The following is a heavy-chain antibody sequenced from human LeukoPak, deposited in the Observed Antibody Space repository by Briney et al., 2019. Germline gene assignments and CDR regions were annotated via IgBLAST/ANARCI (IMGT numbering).Heavy chain of an antibody. V-gene: IGHV1-18*01. Sequence: ASVKVSCKASGGTFSSYAISWVRQAPGQGLEWMGRISPYNGNTKYAQRLQGRVTMTTDTSTSTAYMELRRLRSDDTAVYYCARASTHRYNWKSGQLNDAFDIWGQGTMVTVSS. CDR3: ARASTHRYNWKSGQLNDAFDI. D-gene: IGHD1-20*01. CDR2: ISPYNGNT. J-gene: IGHJ3*02. CDR1: GGTFSSYA.